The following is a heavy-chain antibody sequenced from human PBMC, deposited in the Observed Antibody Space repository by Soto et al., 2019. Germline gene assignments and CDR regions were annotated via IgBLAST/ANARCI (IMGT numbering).Heavy chain of an antibody. CDR3: ARHLSTTIAPLPFDY. CDR1: GGSISSSSYY. J-gene: IGHJ4*02. CDR2: LFYSGST. V-gene: IGHV4-39*01. Sequence: PSETLSLTCTVSGGSISSSSYYWGWIRQPPGKGLEWIGSLFYSGSTYYNPSLKGRLTISVDTSKNQFSLKLSSVTAADTAVYYCARHLSTTIAPLPFDYWGQGTLVTVSS. D-gene: IGHD1-1*01.